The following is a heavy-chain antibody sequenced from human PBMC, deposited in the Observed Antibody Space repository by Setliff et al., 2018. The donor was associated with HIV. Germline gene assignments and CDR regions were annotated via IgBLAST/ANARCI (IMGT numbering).Heavy chain of an antibody. Sequence: PSETLSLTCTVSGGSISSYYWSWIRQPPGKGLEWIGYIYYSGSTNYNPSLKSRVTISVDTSKNQFSLKLSSVTAADTAVYYCARGTYYYDSSGYFNYYYGVDVWGQGTTVTSP. J-gene: IGHJ6*02. CDR1: GGSISSYY. CDR3: ARGTYYYDSSGYFNYYYGVDV. V-gene: IGHV4-59*01. D-gene: IGHD3-22*01. CDR2: IYYSGST.